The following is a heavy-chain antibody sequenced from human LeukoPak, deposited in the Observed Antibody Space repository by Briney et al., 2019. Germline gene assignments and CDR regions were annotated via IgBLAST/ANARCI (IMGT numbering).Heavy chain of an antibody. J-gene: IGHJ4*02. CDR2: MDYSGTT. V-gene: IGHV4-59*02. D-gene: IGHD1-26*01. CDR3: VRDIRFIGATHYFDY. CDR1: GGSVSTYF. Sequence: PSETLSLTCTVPGGSVSTYFWSWIRQPPGKGLEWIAYMDYSGTTNYNPSLRSRVTISIDTSKNQFSLSLSSVTAADTAVYYCVRDIRFIGATHYFDYWGQGTLVTVSS.